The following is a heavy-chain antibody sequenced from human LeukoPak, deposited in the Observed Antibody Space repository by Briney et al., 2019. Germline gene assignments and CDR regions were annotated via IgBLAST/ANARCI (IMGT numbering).Heavy chain of an antibody. CDR1: GFSFNNYA. D-gene: IGHD1-26*01. CDR2: ISGSGGST. Sequence: SGGSLRLSCAASGFSFNNYAMSWVRQAPGKGLEWVSAISGSGGSTYYADSVKGRFTISRDNSKNTLYLQMNSLRAEDTAVYYCAKQSALYSGSYYADYWGQGTLVTVSS. J-gene: IGHJ4*02. CDR3: AKQSALYSGSYYADY. V-gene: IGHV3-23*01.